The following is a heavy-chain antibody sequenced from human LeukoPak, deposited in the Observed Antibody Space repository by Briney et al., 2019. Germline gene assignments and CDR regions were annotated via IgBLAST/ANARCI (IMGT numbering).Heavy chain of an antibody. Sequence: SETLSLTCTVSGASISNYYWRWIRQPPGKGLEWIGYIHFSGSTIYNPSLESRVTISADTSKNQFSLNLISVTAADTAVYYCAKHAPGVYFDYWGQGTLVTVSS. CDR2: IHFSGST. CDR3: AKHAPGVYFDY. V-gene: IGHV4-59*08. CDR1: GASISNYY. J-gene: IGHJ4*02.